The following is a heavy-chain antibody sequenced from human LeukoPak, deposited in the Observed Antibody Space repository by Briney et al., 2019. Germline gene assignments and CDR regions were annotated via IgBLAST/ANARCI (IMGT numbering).Heavy chain of an antibody. J-gene: IGHJ5*02. CDR2: VSHSGSS. Sequence: SETLSLTCAVYGGPFRGFSWSWIRQAPGKGLEWIGEVSHSGSSNYNPSLKSRINISLDTSKSQFSLRLTSVTAADTAVYYCARGIFYGGRNQYIWLDLWGQGTLVTVSS. D-gene: IGHD4-23*01. CDR3: ARGIFYGGRNQYIWLDL. V-gene: IGHV4-34*01. CDR1: GGPFRGFS.